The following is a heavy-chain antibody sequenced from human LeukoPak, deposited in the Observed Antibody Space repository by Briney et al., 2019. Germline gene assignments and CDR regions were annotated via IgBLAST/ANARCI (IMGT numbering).Heavy chain of an antibody. CDR3: AREGYSSSSEYFQH. V-gene: IGHV4-59*01. D-gene: IGHD6-6*01. J-gene: IGHJ1*01. CDR1: GGSISSYY. Sequence: SETLSLTCTVSGGSISSYYWSWIRQPPGKGLEWIGYIYYSGSTNYNPSLKSRVTISVDTSKNQFSLKLSSVTAADTAVYYCAREGYSSSSEYFQHWGQGTLVTVSS. CDR2: IYYSGST.